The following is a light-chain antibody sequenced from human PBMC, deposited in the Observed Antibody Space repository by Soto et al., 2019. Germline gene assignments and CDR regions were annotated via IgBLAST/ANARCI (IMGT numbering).Light chain of an antibody. V-gene: IGKV3-20*01. CDR2: GAS. CDR1: QSVNDNY. Sequence: EIVLTQSPGTLSLSPRERATLSCRASQSVNDNYLAWYQHKPGQAPRLLIYGASSRAPGIPDRFSGSGSGTXXXXXXXXLEPXDFXXXXXXXYAASPRTFGQGTQVEVK. J-gene: IGKJ1*01. CDR3: XXYAASPRT.